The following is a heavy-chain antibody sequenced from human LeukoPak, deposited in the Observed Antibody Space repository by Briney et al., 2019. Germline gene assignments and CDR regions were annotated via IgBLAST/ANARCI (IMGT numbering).Heavy chain of an antibody. Sequence: GGSLRLSCAASGFTISSFAMSWVRQAPGKGLEWVSAISGSGGSTYYADSVKGRFTISRDNAKNSLYLQMNSLRAGDTAVYYCARLVDTLMAAFDYWGQGALVTVSS. D-gene: IGHD5-18*01. CDR3: ARLVDTLMAAFDY. CDR1: GFTISSFA. V-gene: IGHV3-23*01. J-gene: IGHJ4*02. CDR2: ISGSGGST.